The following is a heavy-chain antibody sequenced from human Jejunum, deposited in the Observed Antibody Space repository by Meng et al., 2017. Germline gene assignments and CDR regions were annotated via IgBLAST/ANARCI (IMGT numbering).Heavy chain of an antibody. V-gene: IGHV5-51*01. D-gene: IGHD1-26*01. CDR3: ARLYSGSYADHFGY. CDR1: GYRFTSNW. Sequence: GESLKISCKASGYRFTSNWIGWVRQMPGKGLEWMGLIYPSDSETRYSPSFQGHVTISADKSISTAYLQWSSLKASDTAMYYCARLYSGSYADHFGYWGQGTLVTVSS. CDR2: IYPSDSET. J-gene: IGHJ4*02.